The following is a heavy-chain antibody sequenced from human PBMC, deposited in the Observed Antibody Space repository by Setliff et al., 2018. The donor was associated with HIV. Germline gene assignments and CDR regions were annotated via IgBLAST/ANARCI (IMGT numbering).Heavy chain of an antibody. CDR1: GFVFGTYA. CDR2: ITSDGNNT. Sequence: PGESLKISCSGSGFVFGTYALHWVRQAPVKGLQYISAITSDGNNTYYADSVKGRFTISRDNSKKTLFLQMDSLRIDDTAIYYCVKERWSTRYFDLWGRGSLVTVSS. J-gene: IGHJ2*01. CDR3: VKERWSTRYFDL. V-gene: IGHV3-64D*08. D-gene: IGHD6-13*01.